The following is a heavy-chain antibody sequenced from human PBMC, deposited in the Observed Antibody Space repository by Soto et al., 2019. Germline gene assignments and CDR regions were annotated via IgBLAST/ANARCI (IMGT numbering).Heavy chain of an antibody. CDR1: GFSFSSYG. CDR2: ISNDGSNK. V-gene: IGHV3-33*01. D-gene: IGHD1-26*01. J-gene: IGHJ4*02. CDR3: ARKGGTFYGPFDY. Sequence: PGGSLRLSCAASGFSFSSYGMHWVRQAPGKGLEWVAVISNDGSNKYYADSVKGRFTISRDNSNVTLYLQMDSLRAEDTAIYYCARKGGTFYGPFDYWGQGTLVTVSS.